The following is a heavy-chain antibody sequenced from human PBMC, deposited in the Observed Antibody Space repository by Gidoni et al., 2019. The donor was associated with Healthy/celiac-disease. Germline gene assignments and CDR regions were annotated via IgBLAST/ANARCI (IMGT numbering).Heavy chain of an antibody. V-gene: IGHV4-61*02. D-gene: IGHD1-20*01. CDR2: LYTSGST. J-gene: IGHJ4*02. CDR3: AREGYNWNRGVWGMPFDY. CDR1: GGSISSGSYS. Sequence: QVQLQESGPGLVKPSQTLSLTCTVSGGSISSGSYSWSWIRQPAGKGLEWIGRLYTSGSTNYNPSLKSRVTISVDTSKNQFSLKLSSVTAADTAVYYGAREGYNWNRGVWGMPFDYWGQGTLVTVSS.